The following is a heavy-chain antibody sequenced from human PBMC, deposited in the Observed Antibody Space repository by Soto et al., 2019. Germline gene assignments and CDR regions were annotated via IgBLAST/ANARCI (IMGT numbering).Heavy chain of an antibody. D-gene: IGHD2-15*01. CDR2: IIPIFGTA. J-gene: IGHJ5*02. V-gene: IGHV1-69*12. CDR1: GGTFSSYA. CDR3: ARAGGCSGGSCYSSWFDP. Sequence: QVQLVQSGAEVKKPGSSVKVSCKASGGTFSSYAISWVRQAPGQGLEWMGGIIPIFGTANYAQKFQGRVTITADESTSTAYLELSSLRSEDTAVDYRARAGGCSGGSCYSSWFDPWGQGTLVTVSS.